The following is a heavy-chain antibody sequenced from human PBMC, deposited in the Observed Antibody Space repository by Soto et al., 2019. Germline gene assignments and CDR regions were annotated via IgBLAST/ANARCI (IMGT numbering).Heavy chain of an antibody. CDR1: GYTFTSYG. J-gene: IGHJ4*02. Sequence: QVQLVQSGAEVKKPGASVKVSCKASGYTFTSYGISWVRQAPGQGLEWMGWISAYNGNTNYAQKLQGRVTMTTDTSTSTAYMERRSLRSDDTAVYYCARAYYGSGSYYKRGPGTANAYWGQGTLVTVSS. D-gene: IGHD3-10*01. CDR3: ARAYYGSGSYYKRGPGTANAY. V-gene: IGHV1-18*01. CDR2: ISAYNGNT.